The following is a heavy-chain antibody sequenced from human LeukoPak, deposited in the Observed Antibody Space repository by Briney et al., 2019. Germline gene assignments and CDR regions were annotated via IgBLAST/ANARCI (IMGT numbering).Heavy chain of an antibody. D-gene: IGHD3-16*01. CDR2: FDPEDGET. CDR3: ATGGDFNEFVQAFDY. Sequence: ASVRVSCKVSGYTLTELSMHWVRQAPGKGLEWMGGFDPEDGETIYAQKFQGRVTMTEDTSTDTAYMELSSLRSEDTAVYYCATGGDFNEFVQAFDYWGQGTLVTVSS. J-gene: IGHJ4*02. CDR1: GYTLTELS. V-gene: IGHV1-24*01.